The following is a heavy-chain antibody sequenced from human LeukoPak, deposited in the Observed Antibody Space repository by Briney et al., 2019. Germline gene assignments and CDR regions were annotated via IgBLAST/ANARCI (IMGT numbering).Heavy chain of an antibody. CDR3: TRHPGEVLLPGYYYYMDV. CDR2: IRNKANNYAT. Sequence: QSGGSLRLSCAGSGFTFSGSAMHWVRQASGEGLEWVGRIRNKANNYATAYAASVKGRFTISRDDSKNTAYLQMNSLKTEDTAVYYCTRHPGEVLLPGYYYYMDVWGTGTTVTVSS. J-gene: IGHJ6*03. CDR1: GFTFSGSA. D-gene: IGHD3-10*01. V-gene: IGHV3-73*01.